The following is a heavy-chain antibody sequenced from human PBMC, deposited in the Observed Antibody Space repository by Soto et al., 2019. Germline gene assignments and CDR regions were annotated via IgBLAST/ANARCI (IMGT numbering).Heavy chain of an antibody. V-gene: IGHV3-30-3*01. J-gene: IGHJ6*02. CDR2: ISYDGSNK. D-gene: IGHD2-2*01. CDR3: ARDPGYCSSTRCYALIGYYYGMDV. Sequence: ESGGGVVQPGRSLRLSCAASGFTLSSYVMHWVRQAPGKGLEWVAVISYDGSNKYYADSVKGRFTISRDNSKNTLYLQMNSLRAEDTAVYYCARDPGYCSSTRCYALIGYYYGMDVWGQGTTVTVSS. CDR1: GFTLSSYV.